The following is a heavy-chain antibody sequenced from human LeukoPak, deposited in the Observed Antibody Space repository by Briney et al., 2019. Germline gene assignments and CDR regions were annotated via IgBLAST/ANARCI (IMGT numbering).Heavy chain of an antibody. Sequence: PGGPLRLSCTTSGFTFVDYAMSWFRQAPGEGLEWVGFIRSKAYGGTTEYAASVKGRFTISRDDSKSIAYLQMNSLRAEDTAVYYCARDGRRLAGSSWYLGGFDPWGQGTLVTVSS. J-gene: IGHJ5*02. D-gene: IGHD6-13*01. CDR1: GFTFVDYA. V-gene: IGHV3-49*03. CDR3: ARDGRRLAGSSWYLGGFDP. CDR2: IRSKAYGGTT.